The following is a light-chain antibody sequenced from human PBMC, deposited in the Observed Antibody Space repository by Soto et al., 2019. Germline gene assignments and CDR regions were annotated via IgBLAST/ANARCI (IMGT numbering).Light chain of an antibody. J-gene: IGKJ1*01. CDR3: QQYVSSVT. CDR2: GAS. CDR1: QSVDSSF. Sequence: EIVLTQSPGSLSLSPGERATLSCRASQSVDSSFFAWYQQKPGQAPRLLIYGASNRATGIPVRFSGRGSGTDFTLTITGLEPEDFAVYYCQQYVSSVTFGQGTKVEIK. V-gene: IGKV3-20*01.